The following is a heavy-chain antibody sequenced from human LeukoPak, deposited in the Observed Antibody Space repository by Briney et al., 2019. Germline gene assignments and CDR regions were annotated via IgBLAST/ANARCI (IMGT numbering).Heavy chain of an antibody. Sequence: GGSLRLSCAASGFTFSNAWMSWVRQAPGKGLEWVGRIKSKTDGGTTDYAAPVKGRFTISRDDSKNTLYLQMNSLKTEDTAVYYCTTSSEYYDILTGYYPDAFDIWAKGQWSPSLQ. V-gene: IGHV3-15*01. CDR2: IKSKTDGGTT. J-gene: IGHJ3*02. CDR3: TTSSEYYDILTGYYPDAFDI. CDR1: GFTFSNAW. D-gene: IGHD3-9*01.